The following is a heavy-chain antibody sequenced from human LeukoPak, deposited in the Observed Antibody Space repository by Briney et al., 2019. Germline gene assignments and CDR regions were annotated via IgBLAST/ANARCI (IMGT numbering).Heavy chain of an antibody. CDR2: ISGSGDST. CDR1: GFTFSSYA. V-gene: IGHV3-23*01. Sequence: GGSLRLSCAASGFTFSSYAMSWVRQAPGKGLEWVSAISGSGDSTYYADSVKGRFTISRDNSKNTLYLQMNSLRAEDTAVYYCARDQDYYDSSGYFDYWGQGTLVTVSS. CDR3: ARDQDYYDSSGYFDY. D-gene: IGHD3-22*01. J-gene: IGHJ4*02.